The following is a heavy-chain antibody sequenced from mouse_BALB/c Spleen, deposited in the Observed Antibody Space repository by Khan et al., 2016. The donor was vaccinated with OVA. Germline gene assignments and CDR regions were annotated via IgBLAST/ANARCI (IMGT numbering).Heavy chain of an antibody. CDR1: GFNIKDTY. CDR2: IAPANGNT. J-gene: IGHJ1*01. Sequence: VQLQQSGAELVKPGASVKLSCTASGFNIKDTYLHWVKQRPEQGLEWIGRIAPANGNTQYDPKFQGKAIITADTYSNTSYLQLHRPTSEDTAVYFCARPSYDPRDFEVWGAGTTVTVSS. V-gene: IGHV14-3*02. D-gene: IGHD2-3*01. CDR3: ARPSYDPRDFEV.